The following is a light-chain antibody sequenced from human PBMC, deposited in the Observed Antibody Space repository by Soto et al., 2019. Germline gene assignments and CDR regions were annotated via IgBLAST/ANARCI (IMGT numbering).Light chain of an antibody. CDR2: GNN. V-gene: IGLV1-40*01. CDR3: QSYDTNLSGSSV. Sequence: QSVLTQSPSVSGAPGQRVSISCTGTSSNIGAGFDVHWYQQLPATAPKLLIYGNNNRPSGVPDRFSGSKSGTSATRAITGLQAEYYADYSCQSYDTNLSGSSVFGTGTKVTVL. CDR1: SSNIGAGFD. J-gene: IGLJ1*01.